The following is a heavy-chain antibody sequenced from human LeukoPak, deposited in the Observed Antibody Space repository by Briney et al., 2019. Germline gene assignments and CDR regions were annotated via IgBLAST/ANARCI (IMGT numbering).Heavy chain of an antibody. CDR3: RTHYYDSSGYSTDY. CDR1: GFTFSGSA. J-gene: IGHJ4*02. D-gene: IGHD3-22*01. V-gene: IGHV3-73*01. Sequence: PGGSLRLSCAASGFTFSGSAMHWVRQASGNGLEWVGRIRSKANSYATAYAASVKGRFTISRDDSKNTAYLQMNSLKTEDTAVYYCRTHYYDSSGYSTDYWGQGTLVTVSS. CDR2: IRSKANSYAT.